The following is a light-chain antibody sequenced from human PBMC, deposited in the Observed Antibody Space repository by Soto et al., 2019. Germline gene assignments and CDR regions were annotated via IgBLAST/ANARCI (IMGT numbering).Light chain of an antibody. V-gene: IGKV3-20*01. CDR3: QQSGSSAWT. Sequence: EIVLTQSPVTLSLSPGERATLSCRASQSVSSGYLAWYQQKPGQAPRLLIYGASSRAPGIPDRFTGSGSGTDFTLTISRLESEDFAVYYCQQSGSSAWTFGQGNKVEIK. CDR2: GAS. CDR1: QSVSSGY. J-gene: IGKJ1*01.